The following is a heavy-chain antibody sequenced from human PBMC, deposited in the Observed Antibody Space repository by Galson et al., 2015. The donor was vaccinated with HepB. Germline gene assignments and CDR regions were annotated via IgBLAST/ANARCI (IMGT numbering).Heavy chain of an antibody. CDR1: GFTFSSYS. J-gene: IGHJ3*02. Sequence: SLRLSCAASGFTFSSYSMNWVRQAPGKGLEWVSYISSSSSTIYYADSVKGRFTISRDNAKNSLYLQMNSLRAEDTAVYYCAGEEGVTHFPRDAFDIWGQGTMVTVSS. CDR2: ISSSSSTI. V-gene: IGHV3-48*01. D-gene: IGHD2-21*02. CDR3: AGEEGVTHFPRDAFDI.